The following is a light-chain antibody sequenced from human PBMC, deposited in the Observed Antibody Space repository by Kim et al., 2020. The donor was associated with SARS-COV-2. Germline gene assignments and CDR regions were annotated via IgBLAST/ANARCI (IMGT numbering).Light chain of an antibody. Sequence: QSVLTQPPSLSETPGQRVTISCSGTNSNIGRHTVNWYQQIPGTAPKLLIYSDYQRPSGVPNRFSGSKSGTSASLAISGLQSEDEADYYCATWDVSLSAWVFGGGTKLTVL. CDR1: NSNIGRHT. V-gene: IGLV1-44*01. CDR3: ATWDVSLSAWV. CDR2: SDY. J-gene: IGLJ3*02.